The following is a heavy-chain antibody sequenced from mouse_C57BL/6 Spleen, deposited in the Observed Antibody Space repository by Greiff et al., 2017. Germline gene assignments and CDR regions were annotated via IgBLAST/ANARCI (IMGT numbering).Heavy chain of an antibody. Sequence: QVQLKQSGAELVMPGASVKLSCKASGYTFTSYWMHWVKQRPGQGLEWIGEIDPSDSNTNYNQKFKGKSTLTVDKSSSTAYMQLRSLTSEDSAVYYCAIKGWARDYWGQGTSVTVSS. J-gene: IGHJ4*01. CDR2: IDPSDSNT. D-gene: IGHD1-3*01. V-gene: IGHV1-69*01. CDR1: GYTFTSYW. CDR3: AIKGWARDY.